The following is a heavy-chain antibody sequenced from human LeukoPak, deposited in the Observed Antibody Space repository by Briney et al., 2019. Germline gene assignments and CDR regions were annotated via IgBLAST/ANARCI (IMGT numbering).Heavy chain of an antibody. CDR2: INRSGST. CDR3: AREAYVLSYYYYMDV. CDR1: GGSFSGYY. D-gene: IGHD3-16*01. V-gene: IGHV4-34*01. J-gene: IGHJ6*03. Sequence: SETLSLTCAVYGGSFSGYYWSWIRQPPGKGLEWIGEINRSGSTNYNPSLKSRVTMSVDTSKNQFSLKLSSVTAADTAVYYCAREAYVLSYYYYMDVWGKGTTVTISS.